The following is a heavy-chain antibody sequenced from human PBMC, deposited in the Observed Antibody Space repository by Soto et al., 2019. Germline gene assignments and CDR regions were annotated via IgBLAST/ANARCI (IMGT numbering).Heavy chain of an antibody. J-gene: IGHJ4*02. V-gene: IGHV4-59*01. D-gene: IGHD6-13*01. CDR2: VYHTGTT. CDR1: GDSIRSSY. Sequence: SDTLSLTCTVSGDSIRSSYWSWVRQPPGRGLEWIGYVYHTGTTNSNPSLKSRVTISADTSKNLFSLKLISVTPADTAVYFCARDMSGGSSWYEFDSWGPGTLVTVSS. CDR3: ARDMSGGSSWYEFDS.